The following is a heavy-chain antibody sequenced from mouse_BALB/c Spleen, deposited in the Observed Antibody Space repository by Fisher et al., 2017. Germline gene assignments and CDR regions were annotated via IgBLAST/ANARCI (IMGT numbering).Heavy chain of an antibody. CDR3: ARDQDYGSSFLWYFDV. J-gene: IGHJ1*01. V-gene: IGHV5-4*02. Sequence: RFTISRDNAKNNLYLQMSSLKSEDTAMYYCARDQDYGSSFLWYFDVWGAGTTVTVSS. D-gene: IGHD1-1*01.